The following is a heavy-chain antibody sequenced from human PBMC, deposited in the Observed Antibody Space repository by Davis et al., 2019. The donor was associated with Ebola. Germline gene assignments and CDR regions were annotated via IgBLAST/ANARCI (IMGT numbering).Heavy chain of an antibody. Sequence: PGGSLRLSCAASGFTFSSYAMSWVRQAPGKGLEWVSAISGSGGSTYYADSVKGRFTISRDNSKNTLYLQMNSLRAEDTAVYYCAKDRKAVLVVYAPEGDYWGQGTLVTVSS. CDR3: AKDRKAVLVVYAPEGDY. D-gene: IGHD2-8*02. V-gene: IGHV3-23*01. J-gene: IGHJ4*02. CDR1: GFTFSSYA. CDR2: ISGSGGST.